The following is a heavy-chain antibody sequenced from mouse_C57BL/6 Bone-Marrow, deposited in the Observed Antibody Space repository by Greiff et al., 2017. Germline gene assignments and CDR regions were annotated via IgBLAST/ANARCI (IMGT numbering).Heavy chain of an antibody. J-gene: IGHJ2*01. CDR3: ARKFSTMITRKYYFDY. CDR1: GYTFTGYW. CDR2: ILPGSGST. D-gene: IGHD2-4*01. Sequence: QVQLQQSGAELMKPGASVKLSCKATGYTFTGYWIEWVKQRPGHGLEWIGEILPGSGSTNYNEKFKGKATFTADTSSNTAYMQLSSLTTEDSAIYYCARKFSTMITRKYYFDYWGQGTTLTVSS. V-gene: IGHV1-9*01.